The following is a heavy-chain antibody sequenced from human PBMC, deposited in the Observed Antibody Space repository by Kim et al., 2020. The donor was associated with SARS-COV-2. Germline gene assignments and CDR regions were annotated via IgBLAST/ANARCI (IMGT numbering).Heavy chain of an antibody. D-gene: IGHD4-17*01. V-gene: IGHV3-23*01. J-gene: IGHJ5*02. Sequence: GGSLRLSCAASGFTFSNYAMSWVRQAPGKGLEWVSCISGSGDTRYYADAVKGRFTISRDNSKNTLYLQMNSLRAEDTAFYYCANDRGTVTTHTVDPWGQGTLVTV. CDR1: GFTFSNYA. CDR3: ANDRGTVTTHTVDP. CDR2: ISGSGDTR.